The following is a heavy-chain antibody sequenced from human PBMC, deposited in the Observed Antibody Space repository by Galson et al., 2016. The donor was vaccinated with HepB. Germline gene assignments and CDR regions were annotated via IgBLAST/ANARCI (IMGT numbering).Heavy chain of an antibody. CDR2: ISIRGDYM. J-gene: IGHJ4*02. CDR1: GFIFNSYS. V-gene: IGHV3-21*01. D-gene: IGHD6-13*01. CDR3: ARSKDSRWYSSFDY. Sequence: SLRLSCAASGFIFNSYSVNWVRQAPGKGLEWVSSISIRGDYMYYADSVKGRFTISRDNARNSMYLQMNSLRVEDTAVYYCARSKDSRWYSSFDYWGQGTLATVSS.